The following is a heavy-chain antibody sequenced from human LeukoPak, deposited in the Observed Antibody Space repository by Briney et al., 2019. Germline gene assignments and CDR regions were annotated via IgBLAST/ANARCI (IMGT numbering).Heavy chain of an antibody. Sequence: GGSLRLSCATSGFTFVDYGLSWVRRAPGKGLEWLCAINYNGAITDYADSVKGRFTISRDNANNSLYLRMDSLRAEDTALYYCARDRLGPSFSVSHFDLWGQGTLVTVSS. CDR2: INYNGAIT. CDR1: GFTFVDYG. J-gene: IGHJ4*02. V-gene: IGHV3-20*04. D-gene: IGHD3-16*01. CDR3: ARDRLGPSFSVSHFDL.